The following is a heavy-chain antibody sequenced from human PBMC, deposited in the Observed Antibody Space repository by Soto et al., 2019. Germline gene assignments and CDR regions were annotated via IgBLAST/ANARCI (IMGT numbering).Heavy chain of an antibody. Sequence: GASVKVSCKASGGTFSSYAISWVRQAPGQGLEWMGGIIPIFGTANYAQKFQGRVTITADESTSTAYMELSSLRSEDTAVYYCARDRRVVVVPAAIQNYGMDVWGQGTTVTVSS. D-gene: IGHD2-2*02. CDR2: IIPIFGTA. V-gene: IGHV1-69*13. CDR1: GGTFSSYA. J-gene: IGHJ6*02. CDR3: ARDRRVVVVPAAIQNYGMDV.